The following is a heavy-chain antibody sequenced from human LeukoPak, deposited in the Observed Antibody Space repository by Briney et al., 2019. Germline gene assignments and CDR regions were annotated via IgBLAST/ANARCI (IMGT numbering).Heavy chain of an antibody. CDR2: ISSSSSYI. CDR3: ATSSDYDILTGYLIGYYYMDV. J-gene: IGHJ6*03. Sequence: GGSLRLSCAASGFTFSAHSMSWVRQAPGKGLEWVSSISSSSSYIYYADSVKGRFTISRDNAKNSLYLQMNSLRAEDTAVYYCATSSDYDILTGYLIGYYYMDVWGKGTTVTVSS. CDR1: GFTFSAHS. D-gene: IGHD3-9*01. V-gene: IGHV3-21*01.